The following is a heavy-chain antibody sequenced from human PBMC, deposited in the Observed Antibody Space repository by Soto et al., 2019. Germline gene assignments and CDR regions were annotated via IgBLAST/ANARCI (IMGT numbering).Heavy chain of an antibody. CDR1: GFTFSSYG. J-gene: IGHJ4*02. CDR2: IWYDGSNK. D-gene: IGHD1-26*01. CDR3: AREGGEPRASPLDY. Sequence: GGSLRLSCAASGFTFSSYGMHWVRQAPGKGLEWVAVIWYDGSNKYYADSVKGRFTMSSDNSKNTLYLQMNSLRAEDTAVYYCAREGGEPRASPLDYWGQGTLVTVSS. V-gene: IGHV3-33*01.